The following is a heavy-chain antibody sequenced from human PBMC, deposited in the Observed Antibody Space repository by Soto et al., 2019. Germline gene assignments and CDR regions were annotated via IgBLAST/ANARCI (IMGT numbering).Heavy chain of an antibody. D-gene: IGHD5-12*01. CDR3: ARGDGYIGYYYYGMDV. V-gene: IGHV4-4*02. J-gene: IGHJ6*02. CDR2: INHSGST. Sequence: SDTLSLTCAVSGVSMSIHDWWTWVRQPPGKGLEWIGEINHSGSTNYNPSLKSRVTISVDTSKNQFSLKLSSVTAADTAVYYCARGDGYIGYYYYGMDVWGQGTTVTVSS. CDR1: GVSMSIHDW.